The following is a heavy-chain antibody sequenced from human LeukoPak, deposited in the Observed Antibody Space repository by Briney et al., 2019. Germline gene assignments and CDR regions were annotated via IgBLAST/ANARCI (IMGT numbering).Heavy chain of an antibody. Sequence: PGGSLRLSCAASGFTFSSYSMNWVRQAPGKGLGWVSSISSSSSYIYYADSVKGRFTISRDNAKNSLYLQMNSLRAEDTAVYYCARGPFILWFGELLFDYWGQGTLVTVSS. D-gene: IGHD3-10*01. CDR2: ISSSSSYI. J-gene: IGHJ4*02. CDR3: ARGPFILWFGELLFDY. CDR1: GFTFSSYS. V-gene: IGHV3-21*01.